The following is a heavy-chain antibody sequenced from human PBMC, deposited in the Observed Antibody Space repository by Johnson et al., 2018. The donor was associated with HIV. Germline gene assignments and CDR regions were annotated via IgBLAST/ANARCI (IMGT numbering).Heavy chain of an antibody. CDR2: IRHDGSNK. D-gene: IGHD1-26*01. J-gene: IGHJ3*01. CDR3: AREGIVGATVI. Sequence: QVQLVESGGGVVQPGGSLRLSCAASGFTFSSYGMHWVRQAPGKGLEWVAFIRHDGSNKYYADSVKGRFTISRDNSKNTLYLQMNSLRAEDTAVYYCAREGIVGATVIWGQGTMVTVSS. V-gene: IGHV3-30*02. CDR1: GFTFSSYG.